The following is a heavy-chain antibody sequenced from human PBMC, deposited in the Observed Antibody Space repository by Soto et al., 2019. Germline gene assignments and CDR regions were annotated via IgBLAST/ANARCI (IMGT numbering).Heavy chain of an antibody. V-gene: IGHV3-23*01. CDR2: ITGSGGTT. Sequence: EVQLLESGGGLVQPGGSLRLSCAASGFTFSSYAMSWVRQAPGSGLEWVSTITGSGGTTYYADSVKGRFTISRDNSESPLFLQLNSLRADDTATYYCAKDQYSGSPGKPDYWGQGTLVTVSS. CDR3: AKDQYSGSPGKPDY. J-gene: IGHJ4*02. CDR1: GFTFSSYA. D-gene: IGHD1-26*01.